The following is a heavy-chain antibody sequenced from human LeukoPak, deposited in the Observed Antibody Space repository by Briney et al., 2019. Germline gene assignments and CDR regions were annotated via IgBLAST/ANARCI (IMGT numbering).Heavy chain of an antibody. CDR1: GGSISGYY. Sequence: PSETLSLTCTVSGGSISGYYRSWIRQPPGKGLEWIGYIYYTGSTNYNPSLKSRVTISVDTSKNQFSLKLSSVTAADTAVYYCARVSIAAAQLDYWGQGTLVTVSS. CDR2: IYYTGST. V-gene: IGHV4-59*01. D-gene: IGHD6-13*01. CDR3: ARVSIAAAQLDY. J-gene: IGHJ4*02.